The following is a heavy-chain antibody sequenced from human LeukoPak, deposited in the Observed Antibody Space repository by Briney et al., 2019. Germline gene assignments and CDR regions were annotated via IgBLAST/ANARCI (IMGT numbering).Heavy chain of an antibody. D-gene: IGHD3-22*01. CDR3: ARLPPVPRYYDSSGYYYRDY. J-gene: IGHJ4*02. V-gene: IGHV4-34*01. CDR1: GGSISSYY. Sequence: PSETLSLTCTVSGGSISSYYWSWIRQPPGRGLEWIGEINHSGSTNYNPSLKSRVTISVDTSKNQFSLKLSSVTAADTAVYYCARLPPVPRYYDSSGYYYRDYWGQGTLVTVSS. CDR2: INHSGST.